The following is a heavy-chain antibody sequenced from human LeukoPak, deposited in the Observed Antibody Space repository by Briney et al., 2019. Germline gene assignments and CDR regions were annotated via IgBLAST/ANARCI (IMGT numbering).Heavy chain of an antibody. CDR2: IKSKTDGGTR. CDR3: TGRGFGELLDAFDI. CDR1: GFTLSHTW. Sequence: GGSLRLSCAASGFTLSHTWMSWVRQAPGKGLEWVGRIKSKTDGGTRHYATPVKGRFSISRDDSKNTLYLQMNSLKTEDTAVYFCTGRGFGELLDAFDIWGQGTMVTVSS. D-gene: IGHD3-10*01. J-gene: IGHJ3*02. V-gene: IGHV3-15*01.